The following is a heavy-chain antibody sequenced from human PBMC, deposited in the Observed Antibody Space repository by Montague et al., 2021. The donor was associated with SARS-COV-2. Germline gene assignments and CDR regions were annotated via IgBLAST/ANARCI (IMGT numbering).Heavy chain of an antibody. CDR3: VRDGGNGYNDLDY. Sequence: LRLSCAASGFTFSNYAMSWVRQAPGKGLESVAVISSDGGEKYYAESVKGRFTISRDNPKNTLYLQMNSLRAEDRALYYCVRDGGNGYNDLDYWGQGTLVTVSS. CDR1: GFTFSNYA. V-gene: IGHV3-30*04. D-gene: IGHD5-24*01. CDR2: ISSDGGEK. J-gene: IGHJ4*02.